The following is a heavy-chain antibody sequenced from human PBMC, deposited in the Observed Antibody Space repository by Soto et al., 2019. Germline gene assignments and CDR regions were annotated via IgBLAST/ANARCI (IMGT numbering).Heavy chain of an antibody. J-gene: IGHJ4*02. CDR2: ISYDGSNK. V-gene: IGHV3-30-3*01. Sequence: GGSLRLSCAASGFTFSSYAMHWVRQAPGKGLEWVAVISYDGSNKYYADSVKGRFTISRDNSKNTLYLQMNSLRAEDTAVYYCARDPSATVTIYFDYWGQGTLVTV. CDR1: GFTFSSYA. CDR3: ARDPSATVTIYFDY. D-gene: IGHD4-17*01.